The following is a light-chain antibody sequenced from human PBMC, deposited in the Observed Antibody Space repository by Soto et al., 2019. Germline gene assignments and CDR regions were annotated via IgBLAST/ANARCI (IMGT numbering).Light chain of an antibody. V-gene: IGLV2-23*01. J-gene: IGLJ2*01. Sequence: QSALTQPASVSGSPEQSINISCNGTSSDVGAYNLVSWYQQHPGKAPRLIIYEGSKRPSGISHRFSGSKSDNTASLTISGLRAEDEAHYHCCSYAGSRTFVFGGGTKLTVL. CDR2: EGS. CDR3: CSYAGSRTFV. CDR1: SSDVGAYNL.